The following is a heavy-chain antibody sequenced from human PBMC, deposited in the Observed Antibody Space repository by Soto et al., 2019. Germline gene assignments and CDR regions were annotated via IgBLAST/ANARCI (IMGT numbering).Heavy chain of an antibody. CDR2: ISAYNGNT. D-gene: IGHD4-17*01. V-gene: IGHV1-18*01. CDR3: AREWGEDFGDYMWWCNR. J-gene: IGHJ4*02. Sequence: QVQLVQSGAEVKKPGASVKVSCKASGYTFTSYGISWVRQAPGQGLEWMGWISAYNGNTNYAQKLQGSVTMTTDTPRSIAWLELRSLRSDDRAVYYCAREWGEDFGDYMWWCNRRGQGTLVTVSS. CDR1: GYTFTSYG.